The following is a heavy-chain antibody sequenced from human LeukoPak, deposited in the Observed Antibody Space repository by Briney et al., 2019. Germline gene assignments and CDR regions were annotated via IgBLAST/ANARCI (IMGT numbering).Heavy chain of an antibody. CDR2: INSDGSST. CDR1: GFIFSSYR. D-gene: IGHD2-2*01. Sequence: GGSLRLSCAASGFIFSSYRMHWVRQAPGKGLVWVSRINSDGSSTSYADSVKGRFTISRDNAKNTLYLQMNSLRAEDTAVYYCARRVVVPAAPYYFDYWGQGTLVTVSS. V-gene: IGHV3-74*01. J-gene: IGHJ4*02. CDR3: ARRVVVPAAPYYFDY.